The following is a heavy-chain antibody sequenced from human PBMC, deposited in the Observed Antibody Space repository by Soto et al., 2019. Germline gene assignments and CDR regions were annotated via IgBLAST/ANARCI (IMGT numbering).Heavy chain of an antibody. J-gene: IGHJ4*02. D-gene: IGHD3-10*01. Sequence: QLQLQESGPGLVKPSETLSLTCTVSGGSISSSSYYWGWIRQPPGKGLEWIGSIYYSGSTYYNPSLKSRDTISVDTSKKQFSLRLSSVTAADTAVYYCASSSGSYYTNFDYWGQGTLVTVSS. V-gene: IGHV4-39*01. CDR3: ASSSGSYYTNFDY. CDR1: GGSISSSSYY. CDR2: IYYSGST.